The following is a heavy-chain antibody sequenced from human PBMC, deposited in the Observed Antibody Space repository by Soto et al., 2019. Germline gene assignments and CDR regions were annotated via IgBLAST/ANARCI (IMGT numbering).Heavy chain of an antibody. D-gene: IGHD3-16*01. Sequence: GGSLRLSCAASGFTFSSYSINWVRQAPGKGXEXVXXXSXSXXXIXXXXSVKGRFTISRDNAKNSLYLQMNSLRAEDTAVYYCASLRLGEPGYWGQGTLVTVSS. CDR3: ASLRLGEPGY. CDR2: XSXSXXXI. CDR1: GFTFSSYS. V-gene: IGHV3-21*01. J-gene: IGHJ4*02.